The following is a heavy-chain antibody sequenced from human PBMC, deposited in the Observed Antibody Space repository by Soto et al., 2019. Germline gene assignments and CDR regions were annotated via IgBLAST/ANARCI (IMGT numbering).Heavy chain of an antibody. D-gene: IGHD2-2*02. CDR3: AVTRLGYCSSTSCYTGWFDP. Sequence: GASVKVSCKVSGYTLTELSMHGVRQAPGKGLEWMGGFDPEDGETIYAQKFQGRATITADKSTSTAYMELSSLRSEDTAVYYCAVTRLGYCSSTSCYTGWFDPWGQGTLVTVSS. V-gene: IGHV1-24*01. CDR1: GYTLTELS. CDR2: FDPEDGET. J-gene: IGHJ5*02.